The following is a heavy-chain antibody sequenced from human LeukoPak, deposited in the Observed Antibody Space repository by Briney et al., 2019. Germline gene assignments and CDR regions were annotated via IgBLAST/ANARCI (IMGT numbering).Heavy chain of an antibody. CDR2: INRNNSAM. CDR1: GFTFSSYS. Sequence: GGSLRLSCAASGFTFSSYSMNWVRQAPGKGLEWVSYINRNNSAMHYADSVKGRFTISRDNAKNSLYLQMNSLRAEDTAVYYCARAFYYYDTSGYYDNPDYWGQGTLVTVSS. CDR3: ARAFYYYDTSGYYDNPDY. D-gene: IGHD3-22*01. V-gene: IGHV3-48*04. J-gene: IGHJ4*02.